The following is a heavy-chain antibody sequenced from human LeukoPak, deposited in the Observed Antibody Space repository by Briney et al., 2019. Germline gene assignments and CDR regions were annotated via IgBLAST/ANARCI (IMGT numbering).Heavy chain of an antibody. CDR1: GFTFHIYA. J-gene: IGHJ5*02. CDR2: ISGSASST. D-gene: IGHD3-10*02. CDR3: AKDRGPYVGIASNWFDP. Sequence: GGSLRLSCVASGFTFHIYAMNWVRQAPGKGLEWVSAISGSASSTHYADSVKGRFTISRDNSKNTVYLEMNSLRGEDTAVYYCAKDRGPYVGIASNWFDPWGQGTLVIVSS. V-gene: IGHV3-23*01.